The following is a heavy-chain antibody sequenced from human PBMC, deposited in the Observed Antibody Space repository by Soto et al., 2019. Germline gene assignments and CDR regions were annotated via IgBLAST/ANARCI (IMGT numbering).Heavy chain of an antibody. V-gene: IGHV4-30-2*01. CDR2: IYHSGST. Sequence: SETLSLTCAVSGGSISSGGYSWSWIRQPPGKGLEWIGYIYHSGSTYYNPSLKSRVTISVDRSKNQFSLKLSSVTAADTAVYYCARSPTDENWFAPWGQGTLVTVSS. CDR1: GGSISSGGYS. J-gene: IGHJ5*02. CDR3: ARSPTDENWFAP. D-gene: IGHD4-4*01.